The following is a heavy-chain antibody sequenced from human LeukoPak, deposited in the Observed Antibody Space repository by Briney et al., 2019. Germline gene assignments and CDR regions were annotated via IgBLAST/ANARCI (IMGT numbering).Heavy chain of an antibody. V-gene: IGHV3-23*01. J-gene: IGHJ4*02. D-gene: IGHD6-13*01. CDR2: ISGSGGST. Sequence: GGSLRLSCAASGFTFSSYAMSWVRQAPGKGLEWVSAISGSGGSTYYADSVKGRFTISRDNSKNTLYLQMNSLRAEDTAVYYCARATLDSSSWFPFPFDYWGQGTLVTVSS. CDR1: GFTFSSYA. CDR3: ARATLDSSSWFPFPFDY.